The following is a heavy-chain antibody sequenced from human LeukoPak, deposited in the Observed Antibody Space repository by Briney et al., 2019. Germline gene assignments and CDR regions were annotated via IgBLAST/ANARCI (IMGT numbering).Heavy chain of an antibody. V-gene: IGHV1-69*04. D-gene: IGHD2-2*01. CDR1: GGTFSSYA. Sequence: SVKVSCKASGGTFSSYAISWVQQAPGQGLEWMGRIIPILGIANYAQKFQGRVTITADKSTSTAYMELSSLRSEDTAVYYCARKDLNCSSTSCYVHAFDIWGQGTMVTVSS. CDR2: IIPILGIA. CDR3: ARKDLNCSSTSCYVHAFDI. J-gene: IGHJ3*02.